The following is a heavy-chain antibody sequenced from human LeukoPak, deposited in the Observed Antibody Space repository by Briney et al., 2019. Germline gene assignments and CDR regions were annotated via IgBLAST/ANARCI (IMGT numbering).Heavy chain of an antibody. J-gene: IGHJ5*02. V-gene: IGHV4-59*12. Sequence: SETLSLTCTVSGGSISNKYWTWIRQTPGRGLEWIGYFYYGGSTNYNPPLKSRVTISVDKSKNQFSLKLSSVTAADTAVYYCARGKGSSSWYRSYWFDPWGQGTLVTVSS. CDR3: ARGKGSSSWYRSYWFDP. CDR1: GGSISNKY. CDR2: FYYGGST. D-gene: IGHD6-13*01.